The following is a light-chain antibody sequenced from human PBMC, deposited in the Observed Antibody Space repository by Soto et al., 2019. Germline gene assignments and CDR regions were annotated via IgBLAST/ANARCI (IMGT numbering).Light chain of an antibody. Sequence: QSALTQPASVSGSPGQSITISCTGTSSDVGAYNYVSWYQQLPGKAPKLMIYDVSNRPSGVSNRFSGSKSGNTASLTISGLQTEDETDYYCSSYTTSHTVVFGGGTKLTVL. V-gene: IGLV2-14*01. CDR1: SSDVGAYNY. CDR2: DVS. J-gene: IGLJ2*01. CDR3: SSYTTSHTVV.